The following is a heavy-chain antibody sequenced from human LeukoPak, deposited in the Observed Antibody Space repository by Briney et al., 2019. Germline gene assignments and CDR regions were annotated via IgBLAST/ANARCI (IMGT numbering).Heavy chain of an antibody. D-gene: IGHD1-1*01. V-gene: IGHV3-7*01. CDR1: GFTFSYYW. CDR2: IKQDGSDK. Sequence: GGSLRLSCAASGFTFSYYWMSWVRQAPGKGLEWVANIKQDGSDKYYVDSVKGRFTISRDNAKNSLYLQMNSLSAEDTAMYYCTRDLINWNDATFDIWGQGTMVTVSS. J-gene: IGHJ3*02. CDR3: TRDLINWNDATFDI.